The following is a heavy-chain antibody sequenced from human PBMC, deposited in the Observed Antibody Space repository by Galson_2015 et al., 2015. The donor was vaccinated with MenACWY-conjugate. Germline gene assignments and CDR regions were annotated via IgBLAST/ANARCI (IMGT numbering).Heavy chain of an antibody. CDR2: IKKDGSEK. CDR1: GFTFRNYW. CDR3: ARGHYGMDV. Sequence: SLRLSCAVSGFTFRNYWMTWVRQAPGKGLEWVASIKKDGSEKYYVDSAKGRFTISRDNAKSSMYLEMNSLRDEDTAVYYCARGHYGMDVWGQGTTVTASS. J-gene: IGHJ6*02. V-gene: IGHV3-7*03.